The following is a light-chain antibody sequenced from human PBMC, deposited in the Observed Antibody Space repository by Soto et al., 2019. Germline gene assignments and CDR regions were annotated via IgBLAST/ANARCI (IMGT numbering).Light chain of an antibody. CDR2: RNN. CDR3: QSYDSSLSGSV. Sequence: QSVLTQPPSVSGAPGQRVTISFTGSSSNSGAGYDVHWYQQLPGAAPKLLIHRNNNRPSGVPDRFSGSKSGASASLAITGLQAEDEADYYCQSYDSSLSGSVFGGGTKLTVL. V-gene: IGLV1-40*01. CDR1: SSNSGAGYD. J-gene: IGLJ2*01.